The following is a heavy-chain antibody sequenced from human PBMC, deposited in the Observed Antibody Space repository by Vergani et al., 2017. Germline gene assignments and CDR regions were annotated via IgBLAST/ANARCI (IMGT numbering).Heavy chain of an antibody. CDR2: INPSGGST. CDR1: GYTFTSYY. J-gene: IGHJ3*02. CDR3: ARADRDMGATHFLDGTRRNHDAFDI. Sequence: QVQLVQSGAEVKKPGASVKVSCKASGYTFTSYYMHWVRQAPGQGLEWMGIINPSGGSTSYAQKFQGRVTMTRDTSTSTVYMERRSLRSEDTAVYYCARADRDMGATHFLDGTRRNHDAFDIWGQGTMVTVSS. D-gene: IGHD1-26*01. V-gene: IGHV1-46*01.